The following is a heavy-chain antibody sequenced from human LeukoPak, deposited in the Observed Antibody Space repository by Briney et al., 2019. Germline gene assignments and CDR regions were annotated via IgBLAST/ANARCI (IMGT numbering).Heavy chain of an antibody. CDR3: AREGQGYHKGSDY. CDR2: INPNGGST. V-gene: IGHV1-46*01. D-gene: IGHD5-18*01. CDR1: GYSFTTFY. Sequence: ASVKVSCKASGYSFTTFYIHWVRQARGLGGEVIGLINPNGGSTNYAQKFQGRVTMPGDTSTSTVYTELSSLRSEDTAVYYCAREGQGYHKGSDYWGQGTLVTVSS. J-gene: IGHJ4*02.